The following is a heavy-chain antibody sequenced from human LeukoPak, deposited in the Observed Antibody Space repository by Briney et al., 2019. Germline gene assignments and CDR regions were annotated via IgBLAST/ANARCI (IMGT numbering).Heavy chain of an antibody. CDR2: ISSSGGTR. Sequence: GGSLRLSCAASGFAFSVYEMYWVRQAPGKGLEWVSYISSSGGTRYYADSVKGRFTISRDNAKNSLYLQMNSLRAEDTAVYYCATLTVASSLDYWGQGTLVTVSS. CDR1: GFAFSVYE. V-gene: IGHV3-48*03. J-gene: IGHJ4*02. CDR3: ATLTVASSLDY. D-gene: IGHD6-19*01.